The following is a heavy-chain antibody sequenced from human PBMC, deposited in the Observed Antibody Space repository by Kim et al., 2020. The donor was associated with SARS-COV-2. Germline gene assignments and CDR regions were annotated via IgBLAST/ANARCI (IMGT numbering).Heavy chain of an antibody. J-gene: IGHJ6*01. V-gene: IGHV3-48*01. CDR3: XTSAAXXSLXXXYGXXV. D-gene: IGHD6-13*01. CDR1: GFTFSSYS. Sequence: GGSLRLSCAASGFTFSSYSMNWVRQAPGKGLEWISYXSTSTSTIYYADSVKGRFTISRXXAKNSLYLQXXSLRXEDTXVDYCXTSAAXXSLXXXYGXXV. CDR2: XSTSTSTI.